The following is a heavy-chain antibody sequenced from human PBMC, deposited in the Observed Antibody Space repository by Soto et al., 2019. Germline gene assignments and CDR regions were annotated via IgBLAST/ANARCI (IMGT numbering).Heavy chain of an antibody. CDR3: ARGGVVVAARSHFDY. D-gene: IGHD2-15*01. CDR1: GYTFTSYG. Sequence: VASVKVSCKAFGYTFTSYGISWVRQAPGQGLEWMGGIIPIFGTANYAQKFQGRVTITADESTSTAYMELSSLRSEDTAVYYCARGGVVVAARSHFDYWGQGTLVTVSS. J-gene: IGHJ4*02. CDR2: IIPIFGTA. V-gene: IGHV1-69*13.